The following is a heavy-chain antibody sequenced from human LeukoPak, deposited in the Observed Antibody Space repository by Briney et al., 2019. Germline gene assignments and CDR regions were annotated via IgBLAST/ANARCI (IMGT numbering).Heavy chain of an antibody. CDR3: ATDPDDYGDYEVAY. V-gene: IGHV1-24*01. CDR1: GYTLTELS. J-gene: IGHJ4*02. CDR2: FDPEDGET. Sequence: GASVKVSCKVSGYTLTELSMHWVRQAPGKGLEWMGGFDPEDGETIYAQKFQGRVTMTEDTSTDTAYMELSSLRSEDTAVDYCATDPDDYGDYEVAYWGQGTLVTVSS. D-gene: IGHD4-17*01.